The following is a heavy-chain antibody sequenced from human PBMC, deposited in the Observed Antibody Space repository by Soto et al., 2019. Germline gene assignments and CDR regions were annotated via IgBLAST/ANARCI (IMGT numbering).Heavy chain of an antibody. CDR3: ARDRRIAAYCSSTSCAGTNWFDP. CDR1: GYTFTSYA. V-gene: IGHV1-3*01. D-gene: IGHD2-2*01. CDR2: INAGNGNT. J-gene: IGHJ5*02. Sequence: ASVKVSCKASGYTFTSYAMHWVRQAPGQRLEWMGWINAGNGNTKYSQKFQGRVTITRDTSAGAAYMELSSLRSDDTAVYYCARDRRIAAYCSSTSCAGTNWFDPWGQGTLVTVSS.